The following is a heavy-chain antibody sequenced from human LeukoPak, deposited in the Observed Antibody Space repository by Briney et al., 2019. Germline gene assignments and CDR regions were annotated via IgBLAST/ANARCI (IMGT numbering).Heavy chain of an antibody. CDR1: GYTFTSYY. J-gene: IGHJ3*02. D-gene: IGHD2-15*01. CDR3: ARVMLKRGFGGVGSCYSAFDI. Sequence: ASVKVSCKASGYTFTSYYMHWVRQAPGQGPEWMGIINPSGGSTSYAQKFQGRVTMTRDTSTSTVYMELSSLRSEDTAVYYCARVMLKRGFGGVGSCYSAFDIGGKGKMVTVSS. V-gene: IGHV1-46*01. CDR2: INPSGGST.